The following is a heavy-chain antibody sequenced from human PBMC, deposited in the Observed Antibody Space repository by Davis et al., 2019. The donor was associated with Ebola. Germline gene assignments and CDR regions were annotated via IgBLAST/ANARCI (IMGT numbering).Heavy chain of an antibody. J-gene: IGHJ4*02. CDR2: ISSSSHT. Sequence: PGGSLRLSCAASGFTFSDNYMSWIRQAPGKGLEWISYISSSSHTNYADSVKGRFTISRDNAKNSLYLQMNSLRGEDTAVYYCARGDYYDSSGYYYGATFDYWGQGALVTVSS. V-gene: IGHV3-11*06. CDR1: GFTFSDNY. D-gene: IGHD3-22*01. CDR3: ARGDYYDSSGYYYGATFDY.